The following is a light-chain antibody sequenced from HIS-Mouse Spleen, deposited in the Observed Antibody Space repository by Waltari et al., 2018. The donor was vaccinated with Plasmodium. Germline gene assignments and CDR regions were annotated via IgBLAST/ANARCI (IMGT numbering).Light chain of an antibody. CDR1: QSISSY. J-gene: IGKJ1*01. V-gene: IGKV1-39*01. CDR2: AAS. Sequence: DIQMTQSPSSLSASVGDRVTITCRASQSISSYLNWYQQKPGKAPKLLIYAASSLQSGVTSRISGGGSGTDFTLTISRRQPEYFATYYCQQNYNAWTFGQGTKVEIK. CDR3: QQNYNAWT.